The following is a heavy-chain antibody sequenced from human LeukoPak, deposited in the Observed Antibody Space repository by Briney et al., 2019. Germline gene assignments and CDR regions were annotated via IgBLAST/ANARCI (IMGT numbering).Heavy chain of an antibody. D-gene: IGHD1-20*01. CDR3: ARSIIGARSKFDY. J-gene: IGHJ4*02. V-gene: IGHV4-59*08. CDR2: VYYSGST. CDR1: GGSISSYY. Sequence: SETLSLTCTVSGGSISSYYWSWIRQPPGKGLEWIGYVYYSGSTNYNPSLKSRVTISVDTSKNHFSLKLSSVTAADTAVYSCARSIIGARSKFDYWGQGTLVTVSS.